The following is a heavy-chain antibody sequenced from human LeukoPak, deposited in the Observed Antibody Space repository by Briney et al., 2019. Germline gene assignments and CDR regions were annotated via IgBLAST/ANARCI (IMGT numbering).Heavy chain of an antibody. CDR2: ISGSGGST. CDR1: GFTFSSYA. CDR3: AKDLGSCWYSYYFDC. V-gene: IGHV3-23*01. Sequence: GGSLTLSCAASGFTFSSYAMSWVRQAPGKGLEWVSAISGSGGSTYYADSVKGRFTISRDNSKNTLYLRMNSLRAEDTAVYYCAKDLGSCWYSYYFDCWGQGTLVTVAS. D-gene: IGHD2-15*01. J-gene: IGHJ4*02.